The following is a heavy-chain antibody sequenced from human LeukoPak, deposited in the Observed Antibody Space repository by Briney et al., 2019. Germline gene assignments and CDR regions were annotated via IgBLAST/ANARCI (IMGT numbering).Heavy chain of an antibody. D-gene: IGHD3/OR15-3a*01. CDR3: ARGRLKGDWFRDEGGWFDP. J-gene: IGHJ5*02. CDR2: IYYSGST. V-gene: IGHV4-30-4*01. Sequence: SQTLSLTCTVSGGSISSGDYYWSWIRQPPGKGLEWIGYIYYSGSTYYNPSPKRRVPKSVDTSKNQFSLKLSSVTAADTAVYYCARGRLKGDWFRDEGGWFDPWGQGTLVTVSS. CDR1: GGSISSGDYY.